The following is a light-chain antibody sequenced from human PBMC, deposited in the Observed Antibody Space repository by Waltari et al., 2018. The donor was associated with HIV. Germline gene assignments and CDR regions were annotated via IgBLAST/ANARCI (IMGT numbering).Light chain of an antibody. CDR3: QTWGTGIPWV. J-gene: IGLJ3*02. V-gene: IGLV4-69*01. CDR1: SGHSRYA. CDR2: LNSDGSH. Sequence: QLVLTQSPSASASLGASVKLTCTLSSGHSRYAIAWHQQQPEKGPRYLMKLNSDGSHSKGDGIPDRFSGSSSGAERYLTISSLQSEDEADYYCQTWGTGIPWVFGGGTKLTVL.